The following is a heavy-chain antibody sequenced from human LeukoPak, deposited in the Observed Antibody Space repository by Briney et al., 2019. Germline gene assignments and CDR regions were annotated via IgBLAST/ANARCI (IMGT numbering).Heavy chain of an antibody. J-gene: IGHJ6*03. D-gene: IGHD5-12*01. Sequence: ASVKVSCKASGYTFTSYDINWVRQATGQGHEWMGWMNTNSGNTGKTQKFQGRVTMTRNTSISTAYMELSSLRSEDTAVYYCARGKIEPKWLRLTAAGYYYYMDVWGKGTTVTISS. CDR3: ARGKIEPKWLRLTAAGYYYYMDV. V-gene: IGHV1-8*01. CDR1: GYTFTSYD. CDR2: MNTNSGNT.